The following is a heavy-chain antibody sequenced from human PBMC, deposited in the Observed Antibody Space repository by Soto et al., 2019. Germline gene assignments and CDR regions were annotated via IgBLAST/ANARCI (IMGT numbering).Heavy chain of an antibody. CDR1: GGSFSGYY. V-gene: IGHV4-34*01. CDR3: ARGTTSRGDYYDSSGPFGKFDY. CDR2: INHSGST. D-gene: IGHD3-22*01. J-gene: IGHJ4*02. Sequence: PSETLSLTCAVYGGSFSGYYWSWIRQPPGKGLEWIGEINHSGSTNYNPSLKSRVTISVDTSKNQFSLKLSSVTAADTAVYYCARGTTSRGDYYDSSGPFGKFDYWGQGTLVTVSS.